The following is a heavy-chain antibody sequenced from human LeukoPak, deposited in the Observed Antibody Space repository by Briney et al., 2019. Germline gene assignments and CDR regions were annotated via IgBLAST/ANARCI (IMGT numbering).Heavy chain of an antibody. CDR2: INPNSGGT. CDR3: ARAHKLDCSSSSCSIGY. V-gene: IGHV1-2*02. CDR1: GYTFTGYY. J-gene: IGHJ4*02. D-gene: IGHD2-2*01. Sequence: ASVKVSCKASGYTFTGYYMHWVRQAPGQGLEWMGWINPNSGGTNYAQKFQGRVTMTRDTSISTAYMELSRLRSDDTAVYYCARAHKLDCSSSSCSIGYWGQGTLVTVSS.